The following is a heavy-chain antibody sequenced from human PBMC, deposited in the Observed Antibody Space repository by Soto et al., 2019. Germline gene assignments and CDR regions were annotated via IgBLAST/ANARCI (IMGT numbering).Heavy chain of an antibody. Sequence: QVQLVESGGGLVKPGGSLRLSCAASGITFSDYYMSWIRQAPGKGLAWVSYISSSGHYTEHADSVRGRFTTSRDNARNSLYLQMTILRVEDTDVYYGARELDGMDVWGQGTTVTVSS. J-gene: IGHJ6*02. CDR3: ARELDGMDV. CDR1: GITFSDYY. V-gene: IGHV3-11*05. CDR2: ISSSGHYT.